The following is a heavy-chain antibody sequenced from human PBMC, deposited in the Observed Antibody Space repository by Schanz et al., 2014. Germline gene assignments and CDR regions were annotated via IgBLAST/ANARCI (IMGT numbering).Heavy chain of an antibody. CDR1: GFTFSSYG. J-gene: IGHJ4*02. CDR2: VCYDGSKK. D-gene: IGHD3-3*01. Sequence: LVESGGGVVQPGRSLRLSCAASGFTFSSYGMHWVRQVPGKGLEWVAVVCYDGSKKYYADSVKGRFTTSRDNSKNTMYLQMNSLRAEDTAVYYCAATTILADWGQGTLVAVSS. V-gene: IGHV3-33*01. CDR3: AATTILAD.